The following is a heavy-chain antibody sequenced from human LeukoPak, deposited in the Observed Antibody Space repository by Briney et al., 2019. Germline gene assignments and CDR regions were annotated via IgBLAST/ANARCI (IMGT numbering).Heavy chain of an antibody. CDR2: ISYDGSNK. D-gene: IGHD5-18*01. Sequence: GRSLRLSCTASRFTFSSYGMHWVLQAPGNGLEWVALISYDGSNKYYTDSVKGRFTISRDNSKNTLYLQMDSLRAEDTAVYYCAKDRGYSYGYFDYWGQGTLVTVSS. V-gene: IGHV3-30*18. CDR3: AKDRGYSYGYFDY. J-gene: IGHJ4*02. CDR1: RFTFSSYG.